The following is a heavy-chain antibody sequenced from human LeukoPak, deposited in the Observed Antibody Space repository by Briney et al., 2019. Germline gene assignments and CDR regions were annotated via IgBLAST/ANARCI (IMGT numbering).Heavy chain of an antibody. CDR3: ARVGGYEGGY. V-gene: IGHV4-59*01. Sequence: SETLSLTCTVSGGSISSYYWSWIRQPPGKGLEWIGYIYYSGSTNHNPSLKSRVTISVDTSKNQFSLKLSSVTAADTAVYYCARVGGYEGGYWGQGTLVTVSS. J-gene: IGHJ4*02. D-gene: IGHD5-12*01. CDR2: IYYSGST. CDR1: GGSISSYY.